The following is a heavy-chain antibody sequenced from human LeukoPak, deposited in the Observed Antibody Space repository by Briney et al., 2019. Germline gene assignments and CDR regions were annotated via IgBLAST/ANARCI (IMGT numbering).Heavy chain of an antibody. CDR3: ARVSLSRYYFDY. CDR1: GFTFSSYA. J-gene: IGHJ4*02. D-gene: IGHD3-16*01. CDR2: ISSNGGST. Sequence: GGSLRLSCAASGFTFSSYAMHWVRQAPGKGLEYVSAISSNGGSTYYANSVKGRFTISRDNSKNTLYLQMGSLRAEDMAVYYCARVSLSRYYFDYWGRGTLVTVSS. V-gene: IGHV3-64*01.